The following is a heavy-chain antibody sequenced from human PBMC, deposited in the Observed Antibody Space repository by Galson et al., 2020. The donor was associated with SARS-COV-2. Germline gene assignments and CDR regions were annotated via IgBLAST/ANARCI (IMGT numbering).Heavy chain of an antibody. D-gene: IGHD3-10*01. CDR1: GGSINIYY. CDR3: ARLPVVRGVDS. V-gene: IGHV4-59*01. J-gene: IGHJ4*02. CDR2: LYYGGKT. Sequence: TLPPTCTVSGGSINIYYWSWIRQPPGKGLEWIGYLYYGGKTNYNPSLKSRVTISVDTSKSHFSLTLSSVTAAATAVYYCARLPVVRGVDSWGQGILVTVSS.